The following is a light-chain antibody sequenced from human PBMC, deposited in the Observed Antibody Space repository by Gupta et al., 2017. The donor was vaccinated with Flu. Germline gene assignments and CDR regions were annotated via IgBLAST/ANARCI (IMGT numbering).Light chain of an antibody. V-gene: IGLV2-11*01. J-gene: IGLJ3*02. CDR3: CSYAGGYTWV. CDR1: SSDVGGYNY. CDR2: DVT. Sequence: QSALTQPRPVSGSPGQSVTISCTGTSSDVGGYNYVSWDQQHPGKAPKLINYDVTKRPSGVPDRFSGSKSANTGSLTISGRQTEDEADYYCCSYAGGYTWVFGGGTKLTVL.